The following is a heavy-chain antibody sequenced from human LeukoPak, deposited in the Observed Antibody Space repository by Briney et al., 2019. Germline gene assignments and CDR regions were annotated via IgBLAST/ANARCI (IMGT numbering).Heavy chain of an antibody. CDR1: GFTFSSYA. CDR2: ISGSGGST. D-gene: IGHD6-13*01. V-gene: IGHV3-23*01. CDR3: AKDRDSSSWYLGSCFGDY. J-gene: IGHJ4*02. Sequence: GGSLRLSCAASGFTFSSYALSWVRQAPGKGLEWVSGISGSGGSTHYADSVKGRFTISRDKSKNTLYLEMNSLRAEDTAVYYCAKDRDSSSWYLGSCFGDYWGQGTLVTVSS.